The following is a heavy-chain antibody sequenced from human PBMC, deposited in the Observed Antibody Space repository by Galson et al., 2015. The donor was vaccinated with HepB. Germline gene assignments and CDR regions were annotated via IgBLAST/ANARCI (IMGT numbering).Heavy chain of an antibody. V-gene: IGHV6-1*01. CDR2: TYYRSKWYN. Sequence: CAISGDSVSSNSAAWNWIRQSPSRGLEWLGRTYYRSKWYNDYAVSVKSRMTINPDTSKNQFSLQLNSVTPEDTAVYYCAREVGYSSGWCQGFNYGMDVWGQGTTVTVSS. D-gene: IGHD6-19*01. J-gene: IGHJ6*02. CDR3: AREVGYSSGWCQGFNYGMDV. CDR1: GDSVSSNSAA.